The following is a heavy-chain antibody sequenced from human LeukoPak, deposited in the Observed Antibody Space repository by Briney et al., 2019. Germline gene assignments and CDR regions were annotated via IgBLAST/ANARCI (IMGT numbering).Heavy chain of an antibody. J-gene: IGHJ4*02. V-gene: IGHV1-69-2*01. Sequence: GASVKLSCKASGYTFTDYYMHWVQRAPGKGLEWMGRVDPEDGETVYAEKFQGRVTITADTSTDTAYMELSSLRSEDTAVYYCATHVGGKAVAGNGDYWGQGTLVTVSS. D-gene: IGHD6-19*01. CDR1: GYTFTDYY. CDR3: ATHVGGKAVAGNGDY. CDR2: VDPEDGET.